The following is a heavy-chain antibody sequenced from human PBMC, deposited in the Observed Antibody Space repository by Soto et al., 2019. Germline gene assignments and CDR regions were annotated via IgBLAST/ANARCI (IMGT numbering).Heavy chain of an antibody. CDR2: IYYSGTS. CDR1: GGSINGYY. V-gene: IGHV4-59*01. J-gene: IGHJ4*02. CDR3: ARVPITMVRYFDS. Sequence: SETLSLTCTVSGGSINGYYWSWIRQPPGKGLEWIGHIYYSGTSNYNPSLKSRVTISIDTSKNQFSLRLSSVTAADTAVYYCARVPITMVRYFDSWXQGTPVTVSS. D-gene: IGHD3-10*01.